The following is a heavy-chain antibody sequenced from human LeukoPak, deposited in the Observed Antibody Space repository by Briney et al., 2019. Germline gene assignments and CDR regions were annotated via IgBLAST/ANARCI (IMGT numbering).Heavy chain of an antibody. D-gene: IGHD3-3*01. Sequence: GGSMRLSCAASGFTFSDYYMSWIRQAPGKGLEWVSYISSSGSTIYYADSVKGRFTISRDNAKNSLYLQMNSLRAEDTAVNYCAREVQGYYDFWSGYYPNWFDPWGQGTLVTVSS. CDR2: ISSSGSTI. V-gene: IGHV3-11*04. J-gene: IGHJ5*02. CDR3: AREVQGYYDFWSGYYPNWFDP. CDR1: GFTFSDYY.